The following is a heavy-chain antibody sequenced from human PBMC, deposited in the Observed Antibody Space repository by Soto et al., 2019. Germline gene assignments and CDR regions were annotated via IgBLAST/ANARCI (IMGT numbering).Heavy chain of an antibody. D-gene: IGHD4-17*01. Sequence: QVQLVQSGAEVKKPGASVKVSCKASGYTFTSYDINWVRQATGQGLEWMGWMNPNSGNTGYAQKFQGRVTMTRNTSISTAYTERSSLRFEDTAVYYCACSTNDSGDRHWGQGPLVTVSS. CDR1: GYTFTSYD. V-gene: IGHV1-8*01. CDR2: MNPNSGNT. CDR3: ACSTNDSGDRH. J-gene: IGHJ4*02.